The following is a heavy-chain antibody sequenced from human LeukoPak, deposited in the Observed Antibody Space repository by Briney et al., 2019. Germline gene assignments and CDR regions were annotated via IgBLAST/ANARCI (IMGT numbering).Heavy chain of an antibody. CDR3: ARGEQLVVY. V-gene: IGHV3-30-3*01. J-gene: IGHJ4*02. CDR2: ISYDGGNK. Sequence: SGRSLRLSCAASGFTFSSYALHWVRQAPGKGLEWVALISYDGGNKYYADSVKGRFTISRDNSKNTLYLQMNSLRAEDTAVYCCARGEQLVVYWGQGTLVTVSS. D-gene: IGHD6-6*01. CDR1: GFTFSSYA.